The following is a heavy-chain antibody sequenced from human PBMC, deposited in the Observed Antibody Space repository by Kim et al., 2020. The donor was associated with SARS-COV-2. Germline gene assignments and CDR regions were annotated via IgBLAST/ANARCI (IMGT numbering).Heavy chain of an antibody. Sequence: SETLSLTCTVSGGSISSSDCYCWLIHQPAKELLELIEINYYGRTTYYTPLISRLITISVNTSKNHFSLKRSSLTAATTAVYYCTGTRGGPVSYSAFSVWG. V-gene: IGHV4-31*01. D-gene: IGHD2-15*01. CDR1: GGSISSSDCY. CDR3: TGTRGGPVSYSAFSV. CDR2: NYYGRTT. J-gene: IGHJ3*01.